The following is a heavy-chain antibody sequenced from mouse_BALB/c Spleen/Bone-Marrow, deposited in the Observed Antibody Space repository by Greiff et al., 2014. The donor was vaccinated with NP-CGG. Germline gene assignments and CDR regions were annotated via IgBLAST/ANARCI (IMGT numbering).Heavy chain of an antibody. CDR1: GYTFTSYY. CDR2: INPSNGGT. CDR3: TRSCYGNYFDV. Sequence: QVQLQQSGAELVKPGASVKLSCKASGYTFTSYYMYWVKQRPGQGLEWIGEINPSNGGTNFNEKFKGNATLTVDKSSSTAYMQLSSLTSEDSAVYFCTRSCYGNYFDVWGAGTTVTVSS. D-gene: IGHD2-1*01. J-gene: IGHJ1*01. V-gene: IGHV1S81*02.